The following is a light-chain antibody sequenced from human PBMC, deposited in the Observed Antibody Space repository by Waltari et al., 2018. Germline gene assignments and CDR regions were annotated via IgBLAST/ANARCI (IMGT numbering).Light chain of an antibody. CDR3: QHRFNWPLT. V-gene: IGKV3-11*01. CDR1: QSVSTY. Sequence: EIVLTQSPATLSLSPGDGPTLSCRARQSVSTYLAWYQEKPGQAPRLLIYDASNRATGIPARFSGSGSGTDFTLTISGLEPEDSAVYYCQHRFNWPLTFGGGTKVEIK. CDR2: DAS. J-gene: IGKJ4*01.